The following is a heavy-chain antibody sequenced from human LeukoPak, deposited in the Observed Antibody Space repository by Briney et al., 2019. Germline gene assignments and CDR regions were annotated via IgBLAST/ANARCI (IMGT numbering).Heavy chain of an antibody. CDR2: ISSSGSTI. CDR1: GFTFSSYE. V-gene: IGHV3-48*03. CDR3: ARVAYYYYYMDV. J-gene: IGHJ6*03. Sequence: GGSLRLSCAASGFTFSSYEMNWVRQAPGKGLEWVSYISSSGSTIYYADSVKGRFTISRDNAKNSLYLQMNSLRAEDTAVYYCARVAYYYYYMDVWGKGTTVTVSS.